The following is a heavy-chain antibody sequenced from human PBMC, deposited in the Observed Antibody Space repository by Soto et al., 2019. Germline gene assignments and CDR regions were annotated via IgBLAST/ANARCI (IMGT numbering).Heavy chain of an antibody. CDR2: IYPGDSDA. Sequence: GESLKISCQGSGYSFTSYWIGWVRQMPGKGLEWMGIIYPGDSDARYSPSFQGQVTISADKSISTAYLQWSSLKASDTAMYYCAKRRDSSWLYYWGQGTLVTVSS. D-gene: IGHD6-13*01. V-gene: IGHV5-51*01. J-gene: IGHJ4*02. CDR1: GYSFTSYW. CDR3: AKRRDSSWLYY.